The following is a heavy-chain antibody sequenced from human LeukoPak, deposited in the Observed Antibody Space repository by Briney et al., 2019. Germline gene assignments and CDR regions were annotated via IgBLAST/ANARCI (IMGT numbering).Heavy chain of an antibody. J-gene: IGHJ1*01. V-gene: IGHV3-48*01. CDR3: ARDLPPGSSGWYLGY. D-gene: IGHD6-19*01. CDR2: ISSSPPTL. CDR1: GFTFSSYS. Sequence: GGSLRLSCAASGFTFSSYSMNWVRQAPGEGLEWVSYISSSPPTLYYALSVTSLFTISRHNANTSLYLQMTSLRAEHTAVYYCARDLPPGSSGWYLGYWGQGTLVTVSS.